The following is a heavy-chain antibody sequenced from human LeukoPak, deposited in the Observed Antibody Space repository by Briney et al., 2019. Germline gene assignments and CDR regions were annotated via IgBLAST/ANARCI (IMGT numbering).Heavy chain of an antibody. V-gene: IGHV4-39*06. CDR1: GGSISSSSYY. Sequence: SETLSLTCTVSGGSISSSSYYWGWIRQPPGKGLEWIGSICYSGSTHYNPSLKSRVTISVHTSKNQFPLKLSSVTAADTAVYYCARVELMMSFDYWGQGALVTVSS. CDR2: ICYSGST. D-gene: IGHD3-16*01. J-gene: IGHJ4*02. CDR3: ARVELMMSFDY.